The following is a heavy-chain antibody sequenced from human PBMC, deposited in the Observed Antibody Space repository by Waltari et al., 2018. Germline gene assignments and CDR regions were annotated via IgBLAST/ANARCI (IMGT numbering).Heavy chain of an antibody. CDR2: INHAGNI. CDR1: GGSFSSYY. V-gene: IGHV4-34*01. J-gene: IGHJ3*01. CDR3: ARISGLDYATPM. Sequence: QVQLQQWGAGLLKPSETLSLTCGGRGGSFSSYYWSWIRQSPGKGLEWIGEINHAGNIHYNPSFKSRVTMSIDTARNQFSLEVKSVIAADTAVYFCARISGLDYATPMWGLGTVVTVSS. D-gene: IGHD5-12*01.